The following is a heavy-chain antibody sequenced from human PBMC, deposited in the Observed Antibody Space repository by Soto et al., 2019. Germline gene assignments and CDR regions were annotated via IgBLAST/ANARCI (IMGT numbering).Heavy chain of an antibody. CDR1: GYTFTSYY. D-gene: IGHD3-10*01. J-gene: IGHJ4*02. V-gene: IGHV1-46*01. CDR3: ARSIVREVIVIWDLDY. Sequence: ASVKVSCKASGYTFTSYYMHWVRQAPGQGLEWMGIINPSGGSTSYAQKFQGRVTMTRDTSTSTVYMELSSLRSEDTAVYYCARSIVREVIVIWDLDYRGQGSLVTVSS. CDR2: INPSGGST.